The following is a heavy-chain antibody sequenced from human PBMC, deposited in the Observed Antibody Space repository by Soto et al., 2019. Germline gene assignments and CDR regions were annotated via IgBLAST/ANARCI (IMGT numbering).Heavy chain of an antibody. Sequence: QITLKESGPTLVKPTQTLTLTCSFSGFSLSTSGVAVGWIRQPPGKALEWLAVIYWDDDRRYSPSLKSKLTITKDTSKNQVVLTMTNMDPVDTATYYCAHRVPIEGHFDPWGQGTLVTVSS. CDR1: GFSLSTSGVA. J-gene: IGHJ5*02. CDR2: IYWDDDR. V-gene: IGHV2-5*02. CDR3: AHRVPIEGHFDP.